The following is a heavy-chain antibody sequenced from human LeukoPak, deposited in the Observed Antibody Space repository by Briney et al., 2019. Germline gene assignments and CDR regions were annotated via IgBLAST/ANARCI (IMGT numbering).Heavy chain of an antibody. CDR2: IFHSGIP. V-gene: IGHV4-39*07. CDR1: GASISSSSYY. CDR3: ARVIVVVPAAIGFENYYYYMDV. J-gene: IGHJ6*03. Sequence: PSETLSLTCTVSGASISSSSYYWGWIRQSPGKGLEWIGSIFHSGIPYSKMSLRSRVAISVDTSKNQFSLKLNSVTAADTAVYYCARVIVVVPAAIGFENYYYYMDVWGKGTTVTISS. D-gene: IGHD2-2*01.